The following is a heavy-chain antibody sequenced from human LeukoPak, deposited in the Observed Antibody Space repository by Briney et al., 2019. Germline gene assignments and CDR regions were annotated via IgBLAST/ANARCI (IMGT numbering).Heavy chain of an antibody. J-gene: IGHJ3*02. D-gene: IGHD3-22*01. V-gene: IGHV1-18*01. CDR3: ARVSGYDSHDAFDI. CDR2: ISAYNGNT. CDR1: GYTFTSYG. Sequence: ASVKVSCKASGYTFTSYGTSWVRQAPGPGLERRGWISAYNGNTNYAQKLQGRVTMTTDTSTSTAYMELRSLRSDDTAVYYCARVSGYDSHDAFDIWGQGTMVTVSS.